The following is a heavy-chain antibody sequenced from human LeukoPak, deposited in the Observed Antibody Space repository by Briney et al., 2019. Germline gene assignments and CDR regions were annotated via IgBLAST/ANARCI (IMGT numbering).Heavy chain of an antibody. Sequence: GGSLRLSCAASGLTISNYWMHWVRQVPGKGLVWVSRINSEGSSISYADSVKGRFTISRDNAKNTLNLQMNSLRAEDTAVYYCERGRGVSLDYWGQGALVTVSS. CDR2: INSEGSSI. CDR1: GLTISNYW. J-gene: IGHJ4*02. V-gene: IGHV3-74*01. D-gene: IGHD3-10*01. CDR3: ERGRGVSLDY.